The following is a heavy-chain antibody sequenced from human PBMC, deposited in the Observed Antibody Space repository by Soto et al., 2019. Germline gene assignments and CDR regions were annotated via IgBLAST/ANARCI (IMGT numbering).Heavy chain of an antibody. D-gene: IGHD2-15*01. CDR1: GYSISSGYY. CDR3: ARGGGGGQFLWFGP. V-gene: IGHV4-38-2*01. J-gene: IGHJ5*02. Sequence: SETLSLTCAVSGYSISSGYYWVWIRQTPGKGLEWIGSIHHSEKSYNNPSLRSRVTMSLDTSKNQFSLRLTSVTVADTGVYYCARGGGGGQFLWFGPWGQGILVTVSS. CDR2: IHHSEKS.